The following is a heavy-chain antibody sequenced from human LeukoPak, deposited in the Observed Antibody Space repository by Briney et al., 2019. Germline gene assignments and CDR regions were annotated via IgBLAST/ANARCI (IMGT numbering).Heavy chain of an antibody. CDR1: GFTFSSYW. CDR3: ARAYSGYGYYFDY. CDR2: IKQDGSEK. J-gene: IGHJ4*02. Sequence: GGPLRLSCAASGFTFSSYWMSWVRQAPGKGLEWVANIKQDGSEKYYVDSVKGRFTISRDNAKNSLYLQMNSLRAEDTAVYYCARAYSGYGYYFDYWGQGTLVTVSS. V-gene: IGHV3-7*04. D-gene: IGHD5-12*01.